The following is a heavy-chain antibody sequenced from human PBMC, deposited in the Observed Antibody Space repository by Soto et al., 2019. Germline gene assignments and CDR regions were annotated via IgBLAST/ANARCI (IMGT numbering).Heavy chain of an antibody. CDR3: ARVGSGWYYFDY. V-gene: IGHV1-46*01. D-gene: IGHD6-19*01. J-gene: IGHJ4*02. Sequence: ASVKVSFKASGYTFTSYYMHWVRQAPGQGLEWMGIINPSGGSTSYAQKFQGRVTMTRDTSTSTVYMELSSLRSEDTAVYYCARVGSGWYYFDYWGQGTLVTVSS. CDR1: GYTFTSYY. CDR2: INPSGGST.